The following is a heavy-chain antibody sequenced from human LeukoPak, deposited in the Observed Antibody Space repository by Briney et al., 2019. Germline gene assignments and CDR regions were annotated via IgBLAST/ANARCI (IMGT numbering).Heavy chain of an antibody. CDR3: ATMGAKNFDH. J-gene: IGHJ4*02. CDR1: GYTFNNYG. Sequence: ASVKVSCKASGYTFNNYGFSWVRQAPGQGLEWVGWINPNNGKTDYVREFQGRVTMTTGTSTSTAYMEVSRLGSDDTAEYYCATMGAKNFDHWGQGTLVTVSS. V-gene: IGHV1-18*01. CDR2: INPNNGKT. D-gene: IGHD1-26*01.